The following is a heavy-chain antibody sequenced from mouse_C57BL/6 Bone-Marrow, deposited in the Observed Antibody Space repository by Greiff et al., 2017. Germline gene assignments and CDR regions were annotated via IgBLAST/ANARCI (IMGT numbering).Heavy chain of an antibody. D-gene: IGHD1-1*01. CDR1: GYTFTSYW. V-gene: IGHV1-50*01. J-gene: IGHJ2*01. CDR2: IDPSDSYT. Sequence: QVQLKQPGAELVKPGASVKLSCKASGYTFTSYWMQWVKQRPGQGLEWIGEIDPSDSYTNYNQKFKGKATLTVDTSSSTAYMQLSSLTSADSAVYYCARDYGSSYGYWGQGTTLTVSS. CDR3: ARDYGSSYGY.